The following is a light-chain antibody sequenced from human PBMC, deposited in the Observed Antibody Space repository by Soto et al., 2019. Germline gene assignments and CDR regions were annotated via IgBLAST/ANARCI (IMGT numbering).Light chain of an antibody. Sequence: DIQMTLSPSSLSGSVGDRVTITCRDSQTVSSWLAWYQQKPGKAPKLLIYKASTLKSGVPAMFSGSGSGTEFTLTISSLQPDDFATYYCQHYNSYSEAFGHGTKVDIK. CDR2: KAS. V-gene: IGKV1-5*03. CDR3: QHYNSYSEA. J-gene: IGKJ1*01. CDR1: QTVSSW.